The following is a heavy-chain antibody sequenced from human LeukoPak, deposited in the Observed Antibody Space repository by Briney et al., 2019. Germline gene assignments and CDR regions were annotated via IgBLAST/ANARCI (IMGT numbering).Heavy chain of an antibody. Sequence: QSGGSLRLSCAASGFTFNIYAMTWVRQDPGKGLEWVSAIGGSGDRTYYADSVKGRFTISRDNSKSTLYLQMYSLRAEDTAVYYCAKDRTQQPYGIFDYWGQGTLVTVSS. J-gene: IGHJ4*02. V-gene: IGHV3-23*01. D-gene: IGHD6-13*01. CDR2: IGGSGDRT. CDR1: GFTFNIYA. CDR3: AKDRTQQPYGIFDY.